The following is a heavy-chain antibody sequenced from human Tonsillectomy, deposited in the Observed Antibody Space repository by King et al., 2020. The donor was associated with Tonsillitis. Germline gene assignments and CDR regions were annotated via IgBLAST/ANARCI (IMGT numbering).Heavy chain of an antibody. CDR1: GFSFSIYW. CDR3: ARGLEHWFYFLY. D-gene: IGHD3-9*01. CDR2: INPDGSEK. J-gene: IGHJ4*02. Sequence: VQLVESGGGVVQPGGSLRLSCAASGFSFSIYWMNWVRQAPGKGLEWVATINPDGSEKYYLDSVKGRFTTSRDNGKNSVYLQMTSLRAEDTAVYYCARGLEHWFYFLYWGLGTQVTVSS. V-gene: IGHV3-7*01.